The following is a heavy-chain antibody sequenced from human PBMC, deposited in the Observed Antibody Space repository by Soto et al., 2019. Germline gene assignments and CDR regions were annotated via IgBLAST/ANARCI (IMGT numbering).Heavy chain of an antibody. V-gene: IGHV3-23*01. J-gene: IGHJ6*02. Sequence: EVQLLESGGGLVQPGGSLRLSCAASGFTFSSYAMSWVRQAPGKGLEWVSAISGSGGSTYYADSVKGRFTISRDNSKNTLYLQMNSLRAEDTALYYCASSEGYYYYGMDVWGQGTTVTVSS. CDR2: ISGSGGST. CDR1: GFTFSSYA. CDR3: ASSEGYYYYGMDV.